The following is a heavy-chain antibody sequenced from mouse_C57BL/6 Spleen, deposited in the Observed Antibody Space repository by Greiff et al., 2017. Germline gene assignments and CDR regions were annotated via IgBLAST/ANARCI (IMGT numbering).Heavy chain of an antibody. CDR2: ILPGSGST. D-gene: IGHD2-5*01. J-gene: IGHJ3*01. V-gene: IGHV1-9*01. CDR1: GYTFTGYW. CDR3: ARSWDSNYRKAWFAY. Sequence: QFQLQQSGAELMKPGASVKLSCKATGYTFTGYWIEWVKQRPGHGLEWIGEILPGSGSTNYNEKFKGNATFTADTSSNTAYMQLSSLTTENSAICYCARSWDSNYRKAWFAYWGQGTLVTVSA.